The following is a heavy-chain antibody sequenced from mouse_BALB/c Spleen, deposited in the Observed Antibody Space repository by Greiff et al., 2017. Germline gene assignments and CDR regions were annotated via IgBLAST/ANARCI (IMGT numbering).Heavy chain of an antibody. D-gene: IGHD1-1*01. CDR2: IYPYNGGT. V-gene: IGHV1S29*02. Sequence: VQLKESGPELVKPGASVKISCKASGYTFTVYNMHWVKQSHGKSLEWIGSIYPYNGGTGYNQKFKSKATLTVDNSSSTAYMELRSLTAEDSAVYYCARSPTYGSGAWFAYWGQGTLVTVSA. CDR3: ARSPTYGSGAWFAY. J-gene: IGHJ3*01. CDR1: GYTFTVYN.